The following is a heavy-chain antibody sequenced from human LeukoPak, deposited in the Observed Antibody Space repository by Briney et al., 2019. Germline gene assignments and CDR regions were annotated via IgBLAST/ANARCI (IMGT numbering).Heavy chain of an antibody. CDR2: ISSSGSTI. Sequence: PGGSLRLSCAASGFTFSSYWMNWVRQAPGKGLEWVSYISSSGSTIYYADSVKGRFTISRDNAKNSLYLQMNSLRAEDTAVYYCARQSYSSGDAFDIWGQGTMVTVSS. CDR1: GFTFSSYW. J-gene: IGHJ3*02. CDR3: ARQSYSSGDAFDI. V-gene: IGHV3-48*04. D-gene: IGHD3-22*01.